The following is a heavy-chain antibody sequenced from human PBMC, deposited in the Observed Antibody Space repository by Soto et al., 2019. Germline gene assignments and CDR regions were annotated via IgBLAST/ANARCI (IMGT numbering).Heavy chain of an antibody. D-gene: IGHD3-22*01. CDR1: GFTFSSFG. J-gene: IGHJ3*02. CDR3: ARGLSHMIRVSDAFDI. CDR2: IWYDGSNK. Sequence: PGGSLRLSCAASGFTFSSFGMHWARQAPGKGLEWVAVIWYDGSNKHYADSVKGRFTISRDNSKYTLYLQMNSLRAEDTAVYHCARGLSHMIRVSDAFDIWGQGTMVTVSS. V-gene: IGHV3-33*01.